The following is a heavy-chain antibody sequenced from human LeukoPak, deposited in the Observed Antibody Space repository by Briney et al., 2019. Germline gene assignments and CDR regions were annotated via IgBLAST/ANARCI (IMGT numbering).Heavy chain of an antibody. D-gene: IGHD3-22*01. Sequence: GGSLRLSCAASGFTFRNYAMSWVRQAPGKGLEWVSLIRGGGDNTFYADSVKDRFTISRDNSRDTLSLQMNSLRIEDTAVYYCASDDDYYDSSGYYWGSVDYWGQGTLVTVSS. CDR1: GFTFRNYA. V-gene: IGHV3-23*01. CDR3: ASDDDYYDSSGYYWGSVDY. CDR2: IRGGGDNT. J-gene: IGHJ4*02.